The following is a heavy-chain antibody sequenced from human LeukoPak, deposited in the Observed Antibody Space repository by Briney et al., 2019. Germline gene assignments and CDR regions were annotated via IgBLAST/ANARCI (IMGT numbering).Heavy chain of an antibody. CDR2: ISSSSYI. D-gene: IGHD2-15*01. J-gene: IGHJ4*02. V-gene: IGHV3-21*01. Sequence: GGSLRLSCAASGFTFSSYSMNWVRQAPGKGLEWVSSISSSSYIYYADSVKGRFTISRDNSKNTLYLQMNSLRAEDTAVYYCASGYCSGGSCYSFDYWGQGTLVTVSS. CDR3: ASGYCSGGSCYSFDY. CDR1: GFTFSSYS.